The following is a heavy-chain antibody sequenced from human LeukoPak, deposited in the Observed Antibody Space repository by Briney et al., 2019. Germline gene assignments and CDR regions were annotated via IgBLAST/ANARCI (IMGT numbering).Heavy chain of an antibody. CDR3: ARDRRVAGTWDDAFDI. CDR2: ITPILGIP. V-gene: IGHV1-69*04. J-gene: IGHJ3*02. CDR1: GYPFINYY. Sequence: ASVKVSCKASGYPFINYYLHWVRQAPGQGLEWMGRITPILGIPNYAQRFQGRVTISADKSTSTAYMELSSLRSDDTAVYYCARDRRVAGTWDDAFDIWGQGTMVTVSS. D-gene: IGHD2-15*01.